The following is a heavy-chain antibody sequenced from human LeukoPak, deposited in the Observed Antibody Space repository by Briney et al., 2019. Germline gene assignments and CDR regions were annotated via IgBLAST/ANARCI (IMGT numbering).Heavy chain of an antibody. Sequence: PGGSLRLSCAASGFTFSTYTMYWVRHPPGKGLEWVSIIGSSGGGIHYADSVKGRFTISRDNSKNALYLQMNSLRVEDTAVYYCTRAQTMVAYPFLYWGQGTLVTVSS. CDR2: IGSSGGGI. CDR3: TRAQTMVAYPFLY. D-gene: IGHD4/OR15-4a*01. CDR1: GFTFSTYT. V-gene: IGHV3-23*01. J-gene: IGHJ4*02.